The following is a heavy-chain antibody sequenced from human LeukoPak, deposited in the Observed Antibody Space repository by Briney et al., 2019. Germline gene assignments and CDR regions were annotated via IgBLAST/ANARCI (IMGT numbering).Heavy chain of an antibody. Sequence: PGGSLRLSCAASGFTFSSYAMSWVRQAPGKGLEWVSAISGSGGSTYYADSVKGRFTISRDNSKNTLYLQMNSLRAEDTAIYYCTKRSGVYSDNSGFDYWGQGSLVTVSS. CDR2: ISGSGGST. D-gene: IGHD1-26*01. CDR1: GFTFSSYA. CDR3: TKRSGVYSDNSGFDY. J-gene: IGHJ4*02. V-gene: IGHV3-23*01.